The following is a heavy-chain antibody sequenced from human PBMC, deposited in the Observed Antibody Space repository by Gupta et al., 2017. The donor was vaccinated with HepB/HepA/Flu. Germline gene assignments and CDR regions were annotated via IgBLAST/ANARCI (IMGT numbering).Heavy chain of an antibody. D-gene: IGHD2-2*02. Sequence: QVHLVESGGGVVQPGRSLRLSCAAFGFPFSSYGMPWVRQGPGKGLEWVAVISYDGSNKYYADSVKGRFTISRDNSKNTLYLQMNSLRAEDTAVYYCAKVRSAQLLYRSPLTYWGQGTLVTVSS. CDR3: AKVRSAQLLYRSPLTY. CDR1: GFPFSSYG. CDR2: ISYDGSNK. V-gene: IGHV3-30*18. J-gene: IGHJ4*02.